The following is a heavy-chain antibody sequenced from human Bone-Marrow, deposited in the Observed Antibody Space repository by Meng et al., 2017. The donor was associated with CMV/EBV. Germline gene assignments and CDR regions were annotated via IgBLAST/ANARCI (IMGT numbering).Heavy chain of an antibody. D-gene: IGHD2-2*01. Sequence: ASVKVSCKASGGTFSSYAISWVRQAPGQGLEWMGWINPNSGGTNYAQKFQGRVTMTRDTSISTAYMELSRLRSDDTAVYYCARPYCSSTSCPPEDDAFAIWGQGQMVT. V-gene: IGHV1-2*02. CDR1: GGTFSSYA. CDR3: ARPYCSSTSCPPEDDAFAI. CDR2: INPNSGGT. J-gene: IGHJ3*02.